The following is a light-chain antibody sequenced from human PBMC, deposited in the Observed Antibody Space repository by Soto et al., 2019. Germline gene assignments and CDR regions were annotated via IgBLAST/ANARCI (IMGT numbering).Light chain of an antibody. Sequence: QSALTRPRSVSGSPGQSVTMSCTGTSSDVGGYNYVSWYQQHPGKAPKLMIYDVSKRPSGVPDRFSGSKSGNAASLTISGLQAEDEADYYCCSFAGTYTLYVFGIGTKVTVL. CDR2: DVS. V-gene: IGLV2-11*02. J-gene: IGLJ1*01. CDR3: CSFAGTYTLYV. CDR1: SSDVGGYNY.